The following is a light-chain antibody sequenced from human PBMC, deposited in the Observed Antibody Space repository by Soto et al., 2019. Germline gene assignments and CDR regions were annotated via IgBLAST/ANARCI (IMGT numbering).Light chain of an antibody. CDR3: KKYDNLPPFT. Sequence: DIQMTQSPSSLSASVGARVSITCQASQDIRTSLSWFQQKPGRAPKLLIYGASNLETGVPSRFRGSGSGRDFTFTISGLQPEDIAPYYCKKYDNLPPFTFGPGTKGDIK. CDR1: QDIRTS. J-gene: IGKJ3*01. CDR2: GAS. V-gene: IGKV1-33*01.